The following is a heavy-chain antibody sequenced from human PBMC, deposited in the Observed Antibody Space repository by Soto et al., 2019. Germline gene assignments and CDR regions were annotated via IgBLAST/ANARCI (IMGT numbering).Heavy chain of an antibody. J-gene: IGHJ4*02. V-gene: IGHV5-51*01. CDR3: ARHGVSFGPFDY. CDR2: IYPDDSDV. Sequence: SLKISCQVPQDIFTSNWIGWLRQMPGKGLEWMGVIYPDDSDVKYNPSFQDQVTISVDKSISTAYLQWSRLRDSDTAMYFCARHGVSFGPFDYWGQGTPVTVSS. CDR1: QDIFTSNW. D-gene: IGHD3-3*01.